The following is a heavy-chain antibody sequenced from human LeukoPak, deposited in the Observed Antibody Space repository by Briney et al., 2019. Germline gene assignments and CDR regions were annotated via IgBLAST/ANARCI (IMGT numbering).Heavy chain of an antibody. V-gene: IGHV3-7*03. CDR2: IKQDGSEK. Sequence: GGSLRLSCAASGFTFSSYEMNWVRQAPGKGLEWVANIKQDGSEKYYVDSVKGRFTISRDNAKNSLYLQMNSLRAEDTAVYYCASGFGESIFDYWGQGTLVTVSS. CDR3: ASGFGESIFDY. D-gene: IGHD3-10*01. J-gene: IGHJ4*02. CDR1: GFTFSSYE.